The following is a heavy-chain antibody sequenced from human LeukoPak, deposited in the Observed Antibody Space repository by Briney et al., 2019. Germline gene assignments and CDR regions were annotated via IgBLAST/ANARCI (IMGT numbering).Heavy chain of an antibody. CDR1: GYTFTSYG. Sequence: ASVKVSCKASGYTFTSYGISWVRQAPGQGLEWMGWISAYNGNTNYARKLQGRVTMTTDTSTSTAYVELRSLRSDDTAVYYCARSLGPSAVTTMGWFDPWGQGTLVTVSS. CDR2: ISAYNGNT. J-gene: IGHJ5*02. CDR3: ARSLGPSAVTTMGWFDP. V-gene: IGHV1-18*01. D-gene: IGHD4-17*01.